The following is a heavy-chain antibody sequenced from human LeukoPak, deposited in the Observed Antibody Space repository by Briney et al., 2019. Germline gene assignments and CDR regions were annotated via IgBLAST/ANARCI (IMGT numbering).Heavy chain of an antibody. J-gene: IGHJ6*03. CDR2: IYYSGST. CDR1: GGSISSSSYY. D-gene: IGHD3-10*01. V-gene: IGHV4-61*05. CDR3: ARAISVSAYGSGKYYYYYYMDV. Sequence: SETLSLTCTVSGGSISSSSYYWGWIRQPPGKGLEWIGYIYYSGSTNYNPSLKSRVTISVDTSKNQFSLKLSSVTAADTAVYYCARAISVSAYGSGKYYYYYYMDVWGKGTTVTISS.